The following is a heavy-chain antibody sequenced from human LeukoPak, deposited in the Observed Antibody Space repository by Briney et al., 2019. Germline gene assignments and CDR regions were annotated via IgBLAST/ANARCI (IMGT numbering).Heavy chain of an antibody. CDR2: IRSKANSYAT. CDR3: TGRRYCSSTSCYTRLGDYYYYMDV. CDR1: GFTFSGSA. J-gene: IGHJ6*03. V-gene: IGHV3-73*01. D-gene: IGHD2-2*02. Sequence: GGSLRLSCAASGFTFSGSAMHGVRQASGKGLEGVGRIRSKANSYATAYAASVKGRFTISRDDSKNTAYLQMNSLKTEDTAVYYCTGRRYCSSTSCYTRLGDYYYYMDVWGKGTTVTVSS.